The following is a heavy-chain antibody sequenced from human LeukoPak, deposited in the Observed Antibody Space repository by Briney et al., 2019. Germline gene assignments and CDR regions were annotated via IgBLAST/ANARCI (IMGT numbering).Heavy chain of an antibody. D-gene: IGHD5-18*01. CDR2: IYYSGST. CDR1: GGSISSSSYY. V-gene: IGHV4-39*07. J-gene: IGHJ5*02. Sequence: PSETLSLTCTVSGGSISSSSYYWGWIRQPPGKGLEWIGSIYYSGSTYYNPSLKSRVTISVDTSKNQFSLKLSSVTAADTAVYYCAKVTPTPVWFDPWGQGTLVTVSS. CDR3: AKVTPTPVWFDP.